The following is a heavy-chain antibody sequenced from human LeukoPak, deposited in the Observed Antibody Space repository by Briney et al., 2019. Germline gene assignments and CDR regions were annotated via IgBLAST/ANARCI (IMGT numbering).Heavy chain of an antibody. CDR1: GGALSSGGYY. V-gene: IGHV4-30-2*01. CDR3: ARDNIPVAGTGLSWFDP. J-gene: IGHJ5*02. D-gene: IGHD6-13*01. CDR2: IYHSGTP. Sequence: SQTLSLTCTVSGGALSSGGYYWTWIRHPPGKGLEWIGNIYHSGTPYYNPSLKSRVTLSVDRSKNQFSLKMTSVTAADTAVYYCARDNIPVAGTGLSWFDPWGQGTLVTVSS.